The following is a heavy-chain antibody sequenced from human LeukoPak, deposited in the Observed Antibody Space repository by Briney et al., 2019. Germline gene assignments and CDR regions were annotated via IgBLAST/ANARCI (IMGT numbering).Heavy chain of an antibody. J-gene: IGHJ4*01. D-gene: IGHD1-20*01. CDR1: GXTFSSHX. CDR2: ISGSGGNT. CDR3: AIGKLTGQIDY. V-gene: IGHV3-23*01. Sequence: GXXLXXSXAASGXTFSSHXMTWVRQAXGXXLEWVSVISGSGGNTYYADSVRGRFTISRDNSKNTLYLQMNSLRAEDTAVYYCAIGKLTGQIDYWGQGTLVTVSS.